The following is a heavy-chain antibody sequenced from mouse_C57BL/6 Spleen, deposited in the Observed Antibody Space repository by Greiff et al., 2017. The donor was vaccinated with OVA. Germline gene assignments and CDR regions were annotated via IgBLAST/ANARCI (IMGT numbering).Heavy chain of an antibody. CDR2: INSDGGST. CDR3: ARHAVYYYGSSPYYAMDY. D-gene: IGHD1-1*01. V-gene: IGHV5-2*01. CDR1: EYEFPSHD. Sequence: VKLMESGGGLVQPGESLKLSCESNEYEFPSHDMSWVRKTPEKRLELVAAINSDGGSTYYPDTMERRFIISRDNTKKTLYLQMSSLRSEDTALYYCARHAVYYYGSSPYYAMDYWGQGTSVTVSS. J-gene: IGHJ4*01.